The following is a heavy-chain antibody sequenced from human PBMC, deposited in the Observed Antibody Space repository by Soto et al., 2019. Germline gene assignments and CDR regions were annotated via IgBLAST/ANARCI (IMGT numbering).Heavy chain of an antibody. D-gene: IGHD3-10*01. CDR1: GFTFRSYA. Sequence: QVQVVESGGGVVQPGRSLRLSCAASGFTFRSYAIHWVRQAPGKGLEWVAVISSDGTNKYYVDSVKGRFTISRANSKDTVYLETNSLRDEDSVMFYCARSRSGAVADSFASWAQGTLVTVSS. CDR2: ISSDGTNK. V-gene: IGHV3-30*04. CDR3: ARSRSGAVADSFAS. J-gene: IGHJ4*02.